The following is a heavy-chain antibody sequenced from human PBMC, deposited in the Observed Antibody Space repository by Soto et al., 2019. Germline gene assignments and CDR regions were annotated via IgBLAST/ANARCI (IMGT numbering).Heavy chain of an antibody. V-gene: IGHV3-33*01. CDR2: ILNDASGH. CDR1: GFTFRRHG. D-gene: IGHD4-17*01. CDR3: ARDDDYPDNGFDY. Sequence: QVQLVESGGGVVQPGTSLRLSCAASGFTFRRHGMHWVRQTPGKGLEWLAVILNDASGHWYADSVKGRFTISRDNFENTLYLQMNGLRLEDTAMYYCARDDDYPDNGFDYWGPGTLVTVSS. J-gene: IGHJ4*02.